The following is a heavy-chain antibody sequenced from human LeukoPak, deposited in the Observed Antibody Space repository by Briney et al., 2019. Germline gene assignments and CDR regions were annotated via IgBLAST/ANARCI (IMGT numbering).Heavy chain of an antibody. Sequence: PGGSLRLSCAASGFTFSSYAMSWVRQAPGKGLEWVSAISGSGGSTYYADSVKGRFTISRDNSKNTLYLQMNSLRAEDTAVYYCAKDLKRWQQPRWFDPWGQGTLVTVSS. CDR2: ISGSGGST. V-gene: IGHV3-23*01. D-gene: IGHD6-13*01. CDR1: GFTFSSYA. CDR3: AKDLKRWQQPRWFDP. J-gene: IGHJ5*02.